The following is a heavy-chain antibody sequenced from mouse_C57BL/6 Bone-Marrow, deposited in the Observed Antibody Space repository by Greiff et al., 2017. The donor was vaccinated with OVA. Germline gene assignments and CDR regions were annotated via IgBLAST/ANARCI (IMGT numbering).Heavy chain of an antibody. J-gene: IGHJ2*01. Sequence: EVQLQQSGTVLARPGASVKMSCKTSGYTFTSYWMHWVKQRPGQGLEWIGAIYPGNSDTSYNQKFKGKAKLTAVTSASTAYMELSGLTNEDSAVYYGTRRGAQARYYFDYWGQGTTLTVSS. D-gene: IGHD3-2*02. V-gene: IGHV1-5*01. CDR2: IYPGNSDT. CDR3: TRRGAQARYYFDY. CDR1: GYTFTSYW.